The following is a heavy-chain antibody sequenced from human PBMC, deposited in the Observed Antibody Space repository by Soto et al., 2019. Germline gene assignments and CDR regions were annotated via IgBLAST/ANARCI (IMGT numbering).Heavy chain of an antibody. Sequence: PSETLSLTCTVSGGYLSGYYWSWIRQPPGKGLEWIGDFYSSGSPHHNPSLKNRVSISEDRSKNEFSLKLSSVTAADTAIYYCAREFYYDSSGIGFDSWGQGTLVTVSS. CDR2: FYSSGSP. D-gene: IGHD3-22*01. V-gene: IGHV4-59*01. CDR3: AREFYYDSSGIGFDS. J-gene: IGHJ4*02. CDR1: GGYLSGYY.